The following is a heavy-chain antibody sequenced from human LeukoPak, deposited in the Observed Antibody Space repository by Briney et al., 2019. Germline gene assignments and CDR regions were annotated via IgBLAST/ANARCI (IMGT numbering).Heavy chain of an antibody. Sequence: GGSLRLSCAASGFTFSNYDMHWVRQATGKGLEWVSAIGTAGDTYYPGSVKGRFTISRENAKNSFYLQMNSLRAGDTAVYYCARGGSYGEYWFDPWGQGNLVTVSS. J-gene: IGHJ5*02. CDR3: ARGGSYGEYWFDP. D-gene: IGHD2/OR15-2a*01. CDR2: IGTAGDT. CDR1: GFTFSNYD. V-gene: IGHV3-13*01.